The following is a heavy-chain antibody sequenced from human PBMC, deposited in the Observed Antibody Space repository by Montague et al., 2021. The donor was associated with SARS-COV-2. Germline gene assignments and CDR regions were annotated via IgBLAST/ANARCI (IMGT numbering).Heavy chain of an antibody. D-gene: IGHD5-18*01. CDR1: GFTFSSYW. CDR2: IKQDGSEK. Sequence: SLRLSCAASGFTFSSYWMGWVRQAPGKGLEWVANIKQDGSEKYYVDSVKGRFTISRDNAKNSLYLQMNSLRAEDTAVYYCARESGDTAMVGGMDVWGQGTTVTVSS. J-gene: IGHJ6*02. V-gene: IGHV3-7*03. CDR3: ARESGDTAMVGGMDV.